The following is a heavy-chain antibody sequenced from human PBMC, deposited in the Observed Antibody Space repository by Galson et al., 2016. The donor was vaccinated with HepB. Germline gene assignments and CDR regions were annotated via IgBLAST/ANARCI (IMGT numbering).Heavy chain of an antibody. J-gene: IGHJ4*02. V-gene: IGHV1-18*04. CDR1: GYRFPTYG. Sequence: CKASGYRFPTYGISWVRQAPGQGLEWLGWISANSGNTIYAQKFQDRVTRTRDTSASTVYMDLRSLRSDDTAVYYCARDVQFRFDYWGQGTLVTVSS. D-gene: IGHD4-11*01. CDR3: ARDVQFRFDY. CDR2: ISANSGNT.